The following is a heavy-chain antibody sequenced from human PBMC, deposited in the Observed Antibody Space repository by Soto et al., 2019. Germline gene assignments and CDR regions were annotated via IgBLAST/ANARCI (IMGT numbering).Heavy chain of an antibody. Sequence: EVQLVESGGGLIQPGGSLRLSCAASGFTVSSNYMSWVRQAPGKGLEWVSVIYSGGSTYSADSVKGRFTISRDNSKNTLYRQMNSLRAEDTAVYYCARGAPHCISTSCYGGHYYSPLVVWCQGTTVTVSS. D-gene: IGHD2-2*01. V-gene: IGHV3-53*01. J-gene: IGHJ6*02. CDR3: ARGAPHCISTSCYGGHYYSPLVV. CDR2: IYSGGST. CDR1: GFTVSSNY.